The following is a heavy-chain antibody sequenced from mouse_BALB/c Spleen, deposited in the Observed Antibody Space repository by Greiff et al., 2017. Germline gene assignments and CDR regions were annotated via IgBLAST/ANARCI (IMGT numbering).Heavy chain of an antibody. D-gene: IGHD1-2*01. CDR1: GDSITSGY. CDR2: ISYSGST. J-gene: IGHJ1*01. V-gene: IGHV3-8*02. CDR3: ARGATAPYWYFDV. Sequence: EVKVIESGPSLVKPSQTLSLTCSVTGDSITSGYWNWIRKFPGNKLEYMGYISYSGSTYYNPSLKSRISITRDTSKNQYYLQLNSVTTEDTATYYCARGATAPYWYFDVWGAGTTVTVSS.